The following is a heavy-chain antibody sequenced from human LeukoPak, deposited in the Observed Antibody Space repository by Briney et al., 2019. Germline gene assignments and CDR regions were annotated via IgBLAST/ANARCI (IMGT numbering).Heavy chain of an antibody. V-gene: IGHV3-33*01. CDR3: ATDSYGRVFDY. CDR2: IWYDGSNK. J-gene: IGHJ4*02. CDR1: GFTFSSYG. Sequence: GGSLRLSCAASGFTFSSYGMHWVRQAPGKGLEWVAVIWYDGSNKYYADSVKGRFTISRDNSKNTLYLQMNSLRAEDTAVYYCATDSYGRVFDYWGQGTLVTVSS. D-gene: IGHD5-18*01.